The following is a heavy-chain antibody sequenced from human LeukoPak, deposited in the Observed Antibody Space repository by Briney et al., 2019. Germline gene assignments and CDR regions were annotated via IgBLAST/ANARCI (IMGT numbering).Heavy chain of an antibody. D-gene: IGHD3-9*01. J-gene: IGHJ3*02. V-gene: IGHV4-59*01. CDR2: IYYSGST. CDR3: ARVLPQYYNILFAFDI. CDR1: GGSISSYY. Sequence: SETLSLTCTVSGGSISSYYWSWIRQPPGKGLEWVGYIYYSGSTNYNPSLKSRVTISVDTSKNQFSLKLSSVTAADTAVYYCARVLPQYYNILFAFDIWGQGTMVTVSS.